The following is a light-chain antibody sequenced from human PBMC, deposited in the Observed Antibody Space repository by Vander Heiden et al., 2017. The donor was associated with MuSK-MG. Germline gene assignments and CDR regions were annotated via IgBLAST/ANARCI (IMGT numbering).Light chain of an antibody. J-gene: IGKJ4*01. Sequence: DIQMTQSPSSLSASVGDTVTITCRASQSISRYLNWYQQKAGEAPSLLIYITSTLQSGVPSRFSGSGSGTDFSLTISSLRREDFATYYCQQSDSTPITFGGGTKVDI. CDR3: QQSDSTPIT. CDR1: QSISRY. CDR2: ITS. V-gene: IGKV1-39*01.